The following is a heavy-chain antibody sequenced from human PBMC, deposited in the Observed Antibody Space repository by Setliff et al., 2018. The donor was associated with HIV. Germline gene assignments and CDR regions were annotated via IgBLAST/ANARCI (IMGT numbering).Heavy chain of an antibody. Sequence: PSETLSLTCTVTGGSISSGGFYWTWIRQHPGKGLEWIGYIYNTGSTYHSPSLESRVTISVDTSKNQFFLKLSSVNAADTAVYYCARGLSFYDPGGFDYWGQGTLVTVSS. CDR1: GGSISSGGFY. D-gene: IGHD3-22*01. CDR2: IYNTGST. CDR3: ARGLSFYDPGGFDY. V-gene: IGHV4-31*03. J-gene: IGHJ4*02.